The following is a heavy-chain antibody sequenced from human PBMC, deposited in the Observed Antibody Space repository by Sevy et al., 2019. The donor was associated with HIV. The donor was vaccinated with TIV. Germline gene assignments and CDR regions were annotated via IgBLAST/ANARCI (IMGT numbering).Heavy chain of an antibody. Sequence: SETLSLTCTVSGGSMSSSSYYWGWIRQPPGKGLEWIGSLYYSGSTYYNPSLKSRVTISVDTSKNQFSLKLGSVTAADTAVYYCARQGKYSSSWRIPYYYYYGMDVWGQGTTVTVSS. J-gene: IGHJ6*02. CDR1: GGSMSSSSYY. CDR2: LYYSGST. D-gene: IGHD6-13*01. CDR3: ARQGKYSSSWRIPYYYYYGMDV. V-gene: IGHV4-39*01.